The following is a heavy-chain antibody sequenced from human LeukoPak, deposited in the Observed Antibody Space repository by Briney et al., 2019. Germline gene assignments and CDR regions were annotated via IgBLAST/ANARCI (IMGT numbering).Heavy chain of an antibody. CDR3: AKDRPSGGLFDP. J-gene: IGHJ5*02. Sequence: ALSLSLSCAASGFTFSSYSMSCLRQPPGKPPEWVSAISGSGGSTYYADYVKGRFTISRDNSKNTLYLQMNSLRAEDTAVYYCAKDRPSGGLFDPWGQGTLVTVSS. D-gene: IGHD3-16*01. CDR2: ISGSGGST. V-gene: IGHV3-23*01. CDR1: GFTFSSYS.